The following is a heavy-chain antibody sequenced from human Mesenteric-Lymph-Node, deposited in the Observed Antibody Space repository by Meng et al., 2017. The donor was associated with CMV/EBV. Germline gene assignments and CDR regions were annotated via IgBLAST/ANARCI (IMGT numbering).Heavy chain of an antibody. V-gene: IGHV4-39*07. CDR2: IYYSGST. CDR1: GGSISSSSYY. J-gene: IGHJ4*02. Sequence: LQLQESGPGLVKPSATLPLTCPVAGGSISSSSYYWGWIRQPPGKGLEWIGSIYYSGSTYYNPSLKSRVTISVDTSKNQFSLKLSSVTAADTAVYYCARDGDYYDSSGYNPFDYWGQGTLVTVSS. CDR3: ARDGDYYDSSGYNPFDY. D-gene: IGHD3-22*01.